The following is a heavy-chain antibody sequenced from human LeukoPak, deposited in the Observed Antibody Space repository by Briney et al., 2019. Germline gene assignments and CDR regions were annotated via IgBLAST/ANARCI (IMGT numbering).Heavy chain of an antibody. D-gene: IGHD1-26*01. V-gene: IGHV4-59*01. CDR2: TYYSGST. CDR1: GGSISSYY. CDR3: ARLSDEYSGSHDAFDI. Sequence: SETLSLTCTVSGGSISSYYWSWIRQPPGKGLEWIGYTYYSGSTNCNPSLKSRVTISVDTSKNQFSLKLSSVTAADTAVYYCARLSDEYSGSHDAFDIWGQGTMVTVSS. J-gene: IGHJ3*02.